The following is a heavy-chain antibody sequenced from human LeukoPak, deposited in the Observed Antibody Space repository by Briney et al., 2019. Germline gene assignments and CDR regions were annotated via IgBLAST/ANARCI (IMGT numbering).Heavy chain of an antibody. CDR2: IYYSGNT. CDR3: ATGGAGRKVGY. V-gene: IGHV4-59*08. CDR1: GVSITSNY. J-gene: IGHJ4*02. D-gene: IGHD2-8*02. Sequence: SETLSLTCTVSGVSITSNYWNWIRQPPGKGLEWIGYIYYSGNTNYTPSLKSRVTMSKDTSKNQASLRLTSVTAAATDVYYRATGGAGRKVGYWGQGTLVTVSS.